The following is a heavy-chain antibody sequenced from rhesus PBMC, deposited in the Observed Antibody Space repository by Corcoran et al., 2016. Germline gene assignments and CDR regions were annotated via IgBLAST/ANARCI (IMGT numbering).Heavy chain of an antibody. V-gene: IGHV3-13*01. CDR1: GLPFSNYY. J-gene: IGHJ5-1*01. Sequence: EVQLVESGGGLVKHGGSLRLSCAASGLPFSNYYMYWVRQVKGKGLDWVGLIQTKANSYTTEYTAAVKGRFTISRDDSKNTLYLQMSSLKTEDTALYYCTPSGSYYYSRFDVWGPGVLVTVSS. D-gene: IGHD3-16*01. CDR2: IQTKANSYTT. CDR3: TPSGSYYYSRFDV.